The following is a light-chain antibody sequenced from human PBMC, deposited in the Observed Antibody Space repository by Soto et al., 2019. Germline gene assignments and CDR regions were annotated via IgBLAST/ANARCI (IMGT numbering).Light chain of an antibody. J-gene: IGKJ1*01. V-gene: IGKV3-15*01. CDR1: QSVSSN. Sequence: EIVMTQSPATLSVSPGERASLSCRASQSVSSNLAWYQQKPGQAPRLLIYGASTRATGIPARFSGSGSGTEFTLTISSLQSEDFVVYYCKQYNNWWTFGQGTKVDIK. CDR3: KQYNNWWT. CDR2: GAS.